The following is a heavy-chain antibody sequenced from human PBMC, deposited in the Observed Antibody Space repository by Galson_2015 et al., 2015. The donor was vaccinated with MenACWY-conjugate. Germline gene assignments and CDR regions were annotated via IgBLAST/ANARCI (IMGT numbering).Heavy chain of an antibody. J-gene: IGHJ3*01. CDR3: AKSNCAGDCYSSDTFDL. V-gene: IGHV3-23*01. D-gene: IGHD2-21*02. CDR2: FSGSGGYT. CDR1: GFTFSIYA. Sequence: SLRLSCATSGFTFSIYAMSWVRQAPGKGLEWVSSFSGSGGYTYYADSVKGRFTISRDNSKNTLYLQMNSLRAEDTAVYYCAKSNCAGDCYSSDTFDLWGQGTMVTVSS.